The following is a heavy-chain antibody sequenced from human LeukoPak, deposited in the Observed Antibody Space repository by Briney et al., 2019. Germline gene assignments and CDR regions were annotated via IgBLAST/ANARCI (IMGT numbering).Heavy chain of an antibody. V-gene: IGHV1-18*01. J-gene: IGHJ6*03. Sequence: ASVKVSCRASGYTFTSYGISWVRQAPGQGLEWMGWISAYNGNTNYAQKLQGRVTITADESTSTAYMELSSLRSEDTAVYYCARRVHCGGDCEYMDVWGKGTTVTISS. CDR1: GYTFTSYG. CDR3: ARRVHCGGDCEYMDV. D-gene: IGHD2-21*02. CDR2: ISAYNGNT.